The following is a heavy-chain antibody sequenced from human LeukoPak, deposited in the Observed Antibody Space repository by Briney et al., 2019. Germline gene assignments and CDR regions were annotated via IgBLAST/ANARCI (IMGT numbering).Heavy chain of an antibody. CDR3: SKIQGFFDH. CDR2: ISDGGDTT. CDR1: GLTFSNNG. V-gene: IGHV3-23*01. J-gene: IGHJ4*02. Sequence: GGSLRLSCAASGLTFSNNGMSWVRQAPGKGMEWVTGISDGGDTTYDAGSVKGRITVSRDNSKNILYLQMTSLRAEAPAIYYCSKIQGFFDHCGQGSLVTVSP.